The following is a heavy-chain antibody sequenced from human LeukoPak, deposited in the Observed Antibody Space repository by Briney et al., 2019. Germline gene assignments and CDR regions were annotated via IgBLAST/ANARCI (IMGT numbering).Heavy chain of an antibody. Sequence: SETLSLTCAVYGGSFSGYYWSWIRQPPGKGLEWIGEINHSGSTNYNPSLKSRVTISVDTSKNQFSLKLSSVTAADTAVYYCARLRNVRRYSSSWYFDYWGQGTLVTVSS. CDR2: INHSGST. CDR3: ARLRNVRRYSSSWYFDY. CDR1: GGSFSGYY. V-gene: IGHV4-34*01. J-gene: IGHJ4*02. D-gene: IGHD6-13*01.